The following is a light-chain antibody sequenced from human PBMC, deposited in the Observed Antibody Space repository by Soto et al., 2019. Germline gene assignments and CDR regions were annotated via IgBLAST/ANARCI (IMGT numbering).Light chain of an antibody. Sequence: DIQMTQAPSSLSASVGDTVTISCRASQAFNSYLNWYQVKPGKPTRLLIFHGSSLQSGVPSRFSGSGSGTDFTLTISSLQPEDFATYFCQQSLTNPFTFGPGT. J-gene: IGKJ3*01. CDR3: QQSLTNPFT. CDR1: QAFNSY. V-gene: IGKV1-39*01. CDR2: HGS.